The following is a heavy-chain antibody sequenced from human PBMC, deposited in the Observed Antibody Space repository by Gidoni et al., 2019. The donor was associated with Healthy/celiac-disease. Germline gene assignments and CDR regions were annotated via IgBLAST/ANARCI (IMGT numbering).Heavy chain of an antibody. V-gene: IGHV4-31*02. CDR3: ARERVDIVATGDAFDI. CDR1: VRSISSGGYS. Sequence: QVPLQSSCPGLVKPPQTLSPICTVSVRSISSGGYSWSWICQHPGKGLEWIGYIYYSGSTYYNPSLKSRVTISVDTSKNQFSLKLSSVTAADTAVYYCARERVDIVATGDAFDIWGQGTMVTVSS. D-gene: IGHD5-12*01. J-gene: IGHJ3*02. CDR2: IYYSGST.